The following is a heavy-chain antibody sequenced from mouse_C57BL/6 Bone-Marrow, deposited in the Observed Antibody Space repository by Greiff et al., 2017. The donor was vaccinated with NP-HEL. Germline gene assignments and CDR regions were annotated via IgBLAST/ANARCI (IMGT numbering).Heavy chain of an antibody. CDR1: GFTFSSYA. D-gene: IGHD1-1*01. CDR2: ISSGGDYI. V-gene: IGHV5-9-1*02. J-gene: IGHJ1*03. Sequence: EVQLVESGEGLVKPGGSLKLSCAASGFTFSSYAMSWVRQTPEKRLEWVAYISSGGDYIYYADTVKGRFTISRDNARNTLYLQMSILKSEDTARYYCTGYYGSSYWYFEVWGTGTTVTVSS. CDR3: TGYYGSSYWYFEV.